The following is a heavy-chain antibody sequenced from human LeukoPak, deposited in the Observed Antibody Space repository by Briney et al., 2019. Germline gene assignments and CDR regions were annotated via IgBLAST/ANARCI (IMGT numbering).Heavy chain of an antibody. CDR1: GFTVSSNY. CDR2: IYSGGST. D-gene: IGHD1-26*01. V-gene: IGHV3-53*01. J-gene: IGHJ3*02. CDR3: ARAKRYRESFADAFDI. Sequence: GGSLRLSCAASGFTVSSNYMSWVRQAPGKGLEWVSVIYSGGSTYYADSVKGRLTISRDISKNTLYLQMNSLRVEDTAVYYCARAKRYRESFADAFDIWGQGTMVTVSS.